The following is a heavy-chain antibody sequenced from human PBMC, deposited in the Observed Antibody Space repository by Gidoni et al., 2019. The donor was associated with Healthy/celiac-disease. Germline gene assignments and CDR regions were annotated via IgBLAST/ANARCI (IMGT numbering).Heavy chain of an antibody. D-gene: IGHD4-17*01. J-gene: IGHJ4*02. CDR3: ARGFDYGDSRDY. CDR1: GGSISSYY. V-gene: IGHV4-59*01. CDR2: IYYSGST. Sequence: QVQLQESGPGLVKPSETLSLTCTVSGGSISSYYWSWIRQPPGKGLEWIGYIYYSGSTNYNPSLKSRVTISVDTSKNQFSLKLSSVTAADTAVYYCARGFDYGDSRDYWGQGTLVTVSS.